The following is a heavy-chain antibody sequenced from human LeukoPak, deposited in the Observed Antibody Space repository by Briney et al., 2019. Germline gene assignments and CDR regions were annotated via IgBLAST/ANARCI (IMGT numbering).Heavy chain of an antibody. CDR1: GFTFSSYG. D-gene: IGHD3-10*01. Sequence: GRSLRLSCAASGFTFSSYGMHWVRQAPGKGLEWVAVISYDGSNKYYADSVKGRFTISRDNSKNKLYLQMNSLRAEDTAVYYCAKEYYINWFDPWGQGTLVTVSS. CDR3: AKEYYINWFDP. J-gene: IGHJ5*02. V-gene: IGHV3-30*18. CDR2: ISYDGSNK.